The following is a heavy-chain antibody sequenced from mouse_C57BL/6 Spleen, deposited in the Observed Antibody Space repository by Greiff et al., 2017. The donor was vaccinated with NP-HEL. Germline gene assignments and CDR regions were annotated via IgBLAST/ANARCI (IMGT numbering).Heavy chain of an antibody. CDR1: GFTFSDYG. CDR3: ARDYGLGY. CDR2: ISSGSSTI. V-gene: IGHV5-17*01. Sequence: EVKLMESGGGLVKPGGSLKLSCAASGFTFSDYGMHWVRQAPEKGLEWVAYISSGSSTIYYADTVKGRFTISRDNAKNTLFLQMTSLRSEDTAMYYCARDYGLGYWGQGTTLTVSS. D-gene: IGHD1-1*01. J-gene: IGHJ2*01.